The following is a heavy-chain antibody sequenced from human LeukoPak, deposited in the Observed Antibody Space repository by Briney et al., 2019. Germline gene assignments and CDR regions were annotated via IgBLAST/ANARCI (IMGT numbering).Heavy chain of an antibody. V-gene: IGHV3-7*04. Sequence: GGSLRLSCATSGFTFSNFWMSWVRQAPGRGLEWVANIHPEGNEKYHVESVKGRFTISRDNARNLLFLQMNGLRVEDTAVYYCARGDVFSGDHWGQGTLVTVSS. J-gene: IGHJ4*02. CDR2: IHPEGNEK. CDR3: ARGDVFSGDH. CDR1: GFTFSNFW.